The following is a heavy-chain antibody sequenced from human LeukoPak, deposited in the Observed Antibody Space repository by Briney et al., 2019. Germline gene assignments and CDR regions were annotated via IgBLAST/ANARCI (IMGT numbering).Heavy chain of an antibody. CDR1: GFTFSSYE. CDR2: ISSSGSTI. D-gene: IGHD2-2*01. Sequence: GGSLRLSCAASGFTFSSYEMNWVRQAPGKGLEWVSYISSSGSTIYYADSVKGRFTISRDNAKNSLYLQMNSLRAEDTAVYYCARYLGYCSSTSCLWPFDYWDQGTLVTVSS. V-gene: IGHV3-48*03. J-gene: IGHJ4*02. CDR3: ARYLGYCSSTSCLWPFDY.